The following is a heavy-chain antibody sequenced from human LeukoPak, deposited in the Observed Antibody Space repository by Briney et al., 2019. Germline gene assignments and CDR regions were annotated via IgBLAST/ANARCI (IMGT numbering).Heavy chain of an antibody. CDR2: IYYSGST. CDR1: GGSISSHY. V-gene: IGHV4-59*11. J-gene: IGHJ5*02. Sequence: SETLSLTCTVSGGSISSHYWSWIRQPPGKGLEWIGYIYYSGSTNYNPSLKSRVTISVDTSKNQYSLKLSSVTAADTTVYYCAREFNYYDSSGYYYWFDPWGQGTLVTVSS. D-gene: IGHD3-22*01. CDR3: AREFNYYDSSGYYYWFDP.